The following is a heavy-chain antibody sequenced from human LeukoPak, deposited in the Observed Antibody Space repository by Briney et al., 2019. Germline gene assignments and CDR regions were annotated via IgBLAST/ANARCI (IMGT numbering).Heavy chain of an antibody. Sequence: ASVKVSCKGSAYSFTDYYIQWVGQAPGQGGEWIGCINPNRACTNSPQTFQVSITLTRHTSISTAYMELSRLRSYDTAVYYCAAGPVYDYFEFWGQGTLVTVSS. CDR2: INPNRACT. CDR1: AYSFTDYY. D-gene: IGHD3-22*01. V-gene: IGHV1-2*02. CDR3: AAGPVYDYFEF. J-gene: IGHJ4*02.